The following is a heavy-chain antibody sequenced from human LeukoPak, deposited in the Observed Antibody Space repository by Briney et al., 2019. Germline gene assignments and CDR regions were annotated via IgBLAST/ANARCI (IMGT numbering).Heavy chain of an antibody. Sequence: GRSLTLSCAASGFTFSTYTMHWVRQAPGKGLEWVALISYDGSNTYYADSVEGRFTISRDNSKNTLFLQMNSLGAEDTAVYYCARGAGYNYPYYFDYWGQGTLVTVSS. J-gene: IGHJ4*02. V-gene: IGHV3-30-3*01. CDR3: ARGAGYNYPYYFDY. D-gene: IGHD5-24*01. CDR2: ISYDGSNT. CDR1: GFTFSTYT.